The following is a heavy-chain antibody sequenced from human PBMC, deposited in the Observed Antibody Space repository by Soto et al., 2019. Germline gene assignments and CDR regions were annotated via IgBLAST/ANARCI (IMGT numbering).Heavy chain of an antibody. CDR1: GFTFSTYN. Sequence: EVQLVESGGGLVKPGGSLRLSCAASGFTFSTYNMNWVRQAPGKGLEWVSSITSSSYIYYADSVEGRFTISRDNAKNSVYLQMNSLRAEDTAVYYYSRDSGSTWDYNWFDPWGQGTLVTVSS. V-gene: IGHV3-21*02. CDR2: ITSSSYI. CDR3: SRDSGSTWDYNWFDP. D-gene: IGHD6-13*01. J-gene: IGHJ5*02.